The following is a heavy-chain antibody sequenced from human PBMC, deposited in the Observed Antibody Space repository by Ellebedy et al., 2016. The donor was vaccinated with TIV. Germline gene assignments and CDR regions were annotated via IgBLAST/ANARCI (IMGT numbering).Heavy chain of an antibody. CDR1: GGSISSSSYY. CDR2: IYYSGST. V-gene: IGHV4-39*07. J-gene: IGHJ4*02. D-gene: IGHD2-21*02. Sequence: SETLSLTXTVSGGSISSSSYYWGWIRQPPGKGLEWIGSIYYSGSTYYNPSLKSRVTISVDTSKNQFSLKLSSVTAADTAVYYCVRDRSGGGDSHWGQGTLVTVSS. CDR3: VRDRSGGGDSH.